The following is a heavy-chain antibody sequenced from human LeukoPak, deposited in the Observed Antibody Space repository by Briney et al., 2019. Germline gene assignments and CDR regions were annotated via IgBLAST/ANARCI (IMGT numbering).Heavy chain of an antibody. CDR1: GGSISRTGYS. CDR3: ARGVDTASGDGFDI. V-gene: IGHV4-30-2*01. Sequence: PSETLSLTCTVSGGSISRTGYSWSWIRQPPGQGLEWLAYTYHSGSTYYNPSLKGRLTISLDRSRNQFSLKLSSVTAADSAVYYCARGVDTASGDGFDIWGQGTMVTVSS. D-gene: IGHD5-18*01. CDR2: TYHSGST. J-gene: IGHJ3*02.